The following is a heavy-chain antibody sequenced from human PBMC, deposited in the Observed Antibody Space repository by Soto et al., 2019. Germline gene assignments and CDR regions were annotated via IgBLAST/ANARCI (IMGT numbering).Heavy chain of an antibody. CDR3: ARSYGSGYRAFDY. J-gene: IGHJ4*02. D-gene: IGHD3-10*01. V-gene: IGHV1-69*02. CDR2: INPILSIS. CDR1: GDTFSFYS. Sequence: QVQLVQSGAEVRKPGSSVKVSCKASGDTFSFYSINWVRQAPGLGLEWMGRINPILSISNYARSFQGRITMTTDKSTGTAYMELSGLRSEDTAIYYCARSYGSGYRAFDYWGQGALVTVSS.